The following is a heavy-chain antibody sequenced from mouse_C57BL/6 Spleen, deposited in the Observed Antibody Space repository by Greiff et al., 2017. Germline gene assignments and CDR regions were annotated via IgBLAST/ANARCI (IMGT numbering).Heavy chain of an antibody. J-gene: IGHJ2*01. Sequence: QVQLQQSGPELVKPGASVKISCKASGYAFSSSWMNWVKQRPGKGLEWIGRIYPGDGDTNYNGKFKGKATLTADKSSSTAYMQLSSLTSEDSAVYFCARWGIIYLDYWGQGTTLTVSS. V-gene: IGHV1-82*01. D-gene: IGHD1-1*01. CDR3: ARWGIIYLDY. CDR1: GYAFSSSW. CDR2: IYPGDGDT.